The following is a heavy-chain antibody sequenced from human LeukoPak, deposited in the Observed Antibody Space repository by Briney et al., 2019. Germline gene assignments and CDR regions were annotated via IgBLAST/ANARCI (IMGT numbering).Heavy chain of an antibody. CDR2: INPSGGST. CDR1: GYTFTSYY. J-gene: IGHJ3*02. Sequence: ASVKVSCKASGYTFTSYYMHWVRQAPGQGLEWMGIINPSGGSTSYAQKFQGRVTMTGDMSTSTVYMELSSLRSEDTAVYYCAREALRYFDWLLMHGAFDIWGQGTMVTVSS. CDR3: AREALRYFDWLLMHGAFDI. D-gene: IGHD3-9*01. V-gene: IGHV1-46*01.